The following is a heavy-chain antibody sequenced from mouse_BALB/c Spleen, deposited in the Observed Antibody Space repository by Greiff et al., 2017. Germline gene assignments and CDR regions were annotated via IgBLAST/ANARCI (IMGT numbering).Heavy chain of an antibody. D-gene: IGHD1-1*01. CDR3: TREGTTMDY. CDR2: IYPSDSYT. CDR1: GYTFTSYW. V-gene: IGHV1-69*02. Sequence: QVQLQQPGAELVRPGASVKLSCKASGYTFTSYWINWVKQRPGQGLEWIGNIYPSDSYTNYNQKFKDKATLTVDKSSSTAYMQLSSPTSEDSAVYYCTREGTTMDYWGQGTSVTVSS. J-gene: IGHJ4*01.